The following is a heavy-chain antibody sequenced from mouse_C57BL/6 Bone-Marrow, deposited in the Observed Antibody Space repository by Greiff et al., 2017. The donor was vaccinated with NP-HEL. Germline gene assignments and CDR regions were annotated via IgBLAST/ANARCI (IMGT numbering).Heavy chain of an antibody. CDR2: IYPGNSDT. Sequence: EVQLQQSGTVLARPGASVKMSCKTSGYTFTSYWMHWVKQRPGQGLEWIGAIYPGNSDTSYNQKFKGKAKLTAVTSASTAYMELSSLTNEDSAVYYCTRSRLLRKGWFAYWGQGTLVTVSA. CDR3: TRSRLLRKGWFAY. J-gene: IGHJ3*01. D-gene: IGHD2-3*01. CDR1: GYTFTSYW. V-gene: IGHV1-5*01.